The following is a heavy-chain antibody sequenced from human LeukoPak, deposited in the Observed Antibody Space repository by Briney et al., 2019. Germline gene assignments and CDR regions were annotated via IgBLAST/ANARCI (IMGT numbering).Heavy chain of an antibody. D-gene: IGHD2-2*01. Sequence: SVKVSCKASGGTFSSYAISWVRQAPGQGLEWMGRIIPILGIANYAQKFQGRVTITADRSTSTAYMELSSLGSEDTAVYYCARDLVVLGGDIWGQGTMVTVSS. CDR1: GGTFSSYA. CDR3: ARDLVVLGGDI. J-gene: IGHJ3*02. CDR2: IIPILGIA. V-gene: IGHV1-69*04.